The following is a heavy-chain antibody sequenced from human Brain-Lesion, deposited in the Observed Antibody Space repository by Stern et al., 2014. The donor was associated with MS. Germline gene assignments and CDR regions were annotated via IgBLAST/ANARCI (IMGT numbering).Heavy chain of an antibody. V-gene: IGHV4-39*01. J-gene: IGHJ4*02. CDR2: IYYSGFT. CDR3: ARHDSVPRPSQLYSARDRGPGYFDY. D-gene: IGHD1-26*01. Sequence: VQLVESGPGLVKPSETLSLTCTVSGGSISSSTYYWAWIRQPPGKGLEWIGNIYYSGFTYYNPSLKSRVTISVDMSKNQFSLKLISVTAADTAIYYCARHDSVPRPSQLYSARDRGPGYFDYWGQGTLVTVSS. CDR1: GGSISSSTYY.